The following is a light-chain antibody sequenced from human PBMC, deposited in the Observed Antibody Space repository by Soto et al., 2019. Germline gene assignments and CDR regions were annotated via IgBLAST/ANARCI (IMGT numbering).Light chain of an antibody. CDR1: QTVRNNY. CDR2: DAS. V-gene: IGKV3-20*01. Sequence: EIVLTQSPGALSFYQGERATLSCRASQTVRNNYLAWYQQKPGQAPRLLIYDASSRATGIPDRFSGSGSGTDFTLTISRLEPEDFAVYYCQQYGGSPRTFGQGTKVDIK. CDR3: QQYGGSPRT. J-gene: IGKJ1*01.